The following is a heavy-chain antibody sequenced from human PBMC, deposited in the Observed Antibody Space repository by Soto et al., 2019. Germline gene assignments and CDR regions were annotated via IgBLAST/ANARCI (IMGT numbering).Heavy chain of an antibody. CDR2: IRGTGLNT. V-gene: IGHV3-23*01. Sequence: GGSLRLSCVGSGFVFKNFAINWVRQPPGKGLEWVSVIRGTGLNTYYAASVKGRFNISRDNSKNTVYLQMDSLKVEDTAVYYCAKRASPANIDNWFDPWGPGTQVTVSS. CDR1: GFVFKNFA. CDR3: AKRASPANIDNWFDP. J-gene: IGHJ5*02.